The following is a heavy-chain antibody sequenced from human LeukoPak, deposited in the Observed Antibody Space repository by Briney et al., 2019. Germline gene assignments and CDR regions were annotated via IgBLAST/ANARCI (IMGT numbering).Heavy chain of an antibody. D-gene: IGHD3-10*01. V-gene: IGHV4-38-2*02. CDR1: GYSISSGYY. CDR3: ASTLLWFGDTQGVDY. Sequence: SETLSLTCTVSGYSISSGYYWGWIRQPPGKGLEWIGSIYHSGSTYYNPSLKSRVTISVDTSKNQFSLKLSSVTAADTAVYYCASTLLWFGDTQGVDYWGQGTLVTVSS. CDR2: IYHSGST. J-gene: IGHJ4*02.